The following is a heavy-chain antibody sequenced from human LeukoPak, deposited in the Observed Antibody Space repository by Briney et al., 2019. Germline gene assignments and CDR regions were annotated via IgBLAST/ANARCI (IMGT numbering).Heavy chain of an antibody. D-gene: IGHD4-17*01. V-gene: IGHV1-18*01. CDR2: ISAYNNYT. Sequence: GASVKVSCKASGYTFTHYIINWVRQAPGQGLEWMGKISAYNNYTTYAQKFQGRIAMTTDTSTNTAYMGLRSLRSDDTAFYYCAREGADDHGRLLWFDPWGQGTLVTVSS. J-gene: IGHJ5*02. CDR1: GYTFTHYI. CDR3: AREGADDHGRLLWFDP.